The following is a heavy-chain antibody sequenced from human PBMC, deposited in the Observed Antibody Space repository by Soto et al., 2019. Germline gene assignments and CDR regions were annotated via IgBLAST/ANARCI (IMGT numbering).Heavy chain of an antibody. V-gene: IGHV3-23*01. D-gene: IGHD3-22*01. CDR3: AKGTSISEAYYYDSSGYFPPALDY. Sequence: GGSLRLSCAASGFTFSSYAMSWVRQAPGKGLEWVSAISGSGGSTYYADSVKGRFTISRDNSKNTLYLQMNSLRAEDTAVYYCAKGTSISEAYYYDSSGYFPPALDYWGQGTLVTVSS. CDR1: GFTFSSYA. J-gene: IGHJ4*02. CDR2: ISGSGGST.